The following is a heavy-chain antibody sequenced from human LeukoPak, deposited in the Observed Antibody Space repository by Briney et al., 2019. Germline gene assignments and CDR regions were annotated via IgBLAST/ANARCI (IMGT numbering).Heavy chain of an antibody. Sequence: GGSLRLSCAASGFTFSSYAMSWVRQAPGKGLEWVSAISGSGGSTYYADSVKGRFTVSRDNAKNTLYLLMSNLRAEDTAVYYCARVTVSGWYTALDYWGQGTLVSVSS. V-gene: IGHV3-23*01. CDR2: ISGSGGST. CDR1: GFTFSSYA. CDR3: ARVTVSGWYTALDY. D-gene: IGHD6-19*01. J-gene: IGHJ4*02.